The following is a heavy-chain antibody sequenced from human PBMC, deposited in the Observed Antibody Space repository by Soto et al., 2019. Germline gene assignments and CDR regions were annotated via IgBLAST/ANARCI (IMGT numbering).Heavy chain of an antibody. CDR2: IYHSGST. D-gene: IGHD3-22*01. J-gene: IGHJ6*02. CDR3: ARSPDSSGYYPRWYYYGMDV. Sequence: QVQLQESGPGLVKPSGTLSLTRAVSGGSISSSNWWSWVRQPPGKGLEWIGEIYHSGSTNYNPSLKSRVTISVDKSKNQFSLKLSSVTAADTAVYYCARSPDSSGYYPRWYYYGMDVWGQGTTVTVSS. V-gene: IGHV4-4*02. CDR1: GGSISSSNW.